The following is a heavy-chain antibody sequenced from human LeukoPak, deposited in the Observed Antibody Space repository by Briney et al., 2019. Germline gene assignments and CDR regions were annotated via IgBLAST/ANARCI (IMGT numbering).Heavy chain of an antibody. V-gene: IGHV3-48*03. CDR3: ARGAEGIAASDSNFDY. J-gene: IGHJ4*02. CDR2: IGSSDSTT. Sequence: GGSLRLSCVASGFTFSSYEMNWVRQAPGKGLEWLSYIGSSDSTTHYADSVKGRFTISRDNARNSLYLQMNSLRAEDTAVYYCARGAEGIAASDSNFDYWGQGMLVTVSS. CDR1: GFTFSSYE. D-gene: IGHD6-13*01.